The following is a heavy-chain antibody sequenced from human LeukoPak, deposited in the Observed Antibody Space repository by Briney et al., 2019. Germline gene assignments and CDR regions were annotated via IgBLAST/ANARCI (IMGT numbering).Heavy chain of an antibody. D-gene: IGHD5-24*01. CDR1: GFSFSNHG. Sequence: GGSLRLSCAASGFSFSNHGMHWARQAPGKRLEWVAVIWDDGNNKRYANSVNGRCTISRDNSENTLYLQMNSLRAEDTAVYYCARDGGGYNFPDYWGPGTLVTVSS. V-gene: IGHV3-33*01. CDR3: ARDGGGYNFPDY. J-gene: IGHJ4*02. CDR2: IWDDGNNK.